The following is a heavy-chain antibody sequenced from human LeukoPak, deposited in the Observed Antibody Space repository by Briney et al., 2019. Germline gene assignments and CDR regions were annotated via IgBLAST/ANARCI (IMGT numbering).Heavy chain of an antibody. J-gene: IGHJ3*02. Sequence: SANVSCKASGFTFSISTVQCVPQARRQRLEVIGWIVVGSGNTNYAQTFKGKVTSTRDMSTRTAYMELSRLRSEDTVVYCCAAEWGGSGSYDAFDIWGQGTMVTVSS. V-gene: IGHV1-58*01. D-gene: IGHD3-10*01. CDR2: IVVGSGNT. CDR3: AAEWGGSGSYDAFDI. CDR1: GFTFSIST.